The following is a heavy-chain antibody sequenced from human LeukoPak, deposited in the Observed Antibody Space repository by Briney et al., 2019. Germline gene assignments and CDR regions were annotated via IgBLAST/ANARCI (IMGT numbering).Heavy chain of an antibody. CDR3: ARGGVVPAANGFDY. J-gene: IGHJ4*02. CDR1: GGTFSSYA. CDR2: IIPILGIA. V-gene: IGHV1-69*04. Sequence: GASVKVSCKASGGTFSSYAISWVRQAPGQGLEWMGRIIPILGIANYAQKFQGRVTITADKSTSTAYMELSSLRSEDTAVYYCARGGVVPAANGFDYGGREPLVTVPS. D-gene: IGHD2-2*01.